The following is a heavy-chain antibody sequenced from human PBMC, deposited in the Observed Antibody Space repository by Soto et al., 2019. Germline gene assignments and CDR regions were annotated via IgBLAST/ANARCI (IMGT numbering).Heavy chain of an antibody. D-gene: IGHD5-12*01. V-gene: IGHV3-15*01. CDR1: GFTFVNDW. CDR3: TTDRRAFSGYAIDY. Sequence: EVQLVESGGGLVKPAGSLRLSCAASGFTFVNDWMSWVRQTPGKGLEWVGRIKSKADGGTTDYAAPVKGRFTISRDHSKDTLYLQMNSLIAEDTAVYYCTTDRRAFSGYAIDYWGQGTLVTVSS. J-gene: IGHJ4*02. CDR2: IKSKADGGTT.